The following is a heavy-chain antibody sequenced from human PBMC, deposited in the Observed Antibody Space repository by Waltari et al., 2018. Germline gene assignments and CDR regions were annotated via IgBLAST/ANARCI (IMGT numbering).Heavy chain of an antibody. V-gene: IGHV4-31*03. CDR1: GCSISSGGYY. J-gene: IGHJ5*02. CDR2: IYYSGST. D-gene: IGHD4-4*01. Sequence: QVQLQASGPGLVKPSQTLSLTCTVSGCSISSGGYYWSWLRQHPGKGLEWIGYIYYSGSTYYNPSLKSRVTISVDTSKNQFSLKLSSVTAADTAVYYCAREMTTVTFNWFDPWGQGTLVTVSS. CDR3: AREMTTVTFNWFDP.